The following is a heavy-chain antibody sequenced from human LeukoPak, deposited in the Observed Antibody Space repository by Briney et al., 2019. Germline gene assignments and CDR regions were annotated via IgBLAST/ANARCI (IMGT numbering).Heavy chain of an antibody. CDR1: GGTFSSYA. CDR2: IIPIFGTA. CDR3: ARDSDPYYYGSGSYYCSVAY. Sequence: SVKVSCKASGGTFSSYAISWVRQAPGQGLEWMGRIIPIFGTANYAQKFQGRVKITTDESTSTAYMELSSLRSEDTAVYYCARDSDPYYYGSGSYYCSVAYWGQGTLVTVSS. D-gene: IGHD3-10*01. J-gene: IGHJ4*02. V-gene: IGHV1-69*05.